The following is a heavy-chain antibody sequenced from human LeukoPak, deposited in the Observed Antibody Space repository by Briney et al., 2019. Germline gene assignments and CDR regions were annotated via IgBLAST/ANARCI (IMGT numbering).Heavy chain of an antibody. V-gene: IGHV4-4*07. CDR3: ARALSLYDYIWGSYRWDYYMDV. Sequence: PSETLSLTCTVSGGSISSYYWSWIRQPAGKGLEWIGRIYTSGSTNYNPSLKSRVTMSVGTSKNQFSLKLSSVTAADTAVYYCARALSLYDYIWGSYRWDYYMDVWGKGTTVTVSS. CDR1: GGSISSYY. CDR2: IYTSGST. J-gene: IGHJ6*03. D-gene: IGHD3-16*02.